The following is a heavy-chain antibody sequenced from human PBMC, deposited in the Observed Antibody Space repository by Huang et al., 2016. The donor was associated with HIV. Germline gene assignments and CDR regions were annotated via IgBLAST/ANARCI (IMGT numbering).Heavy chain of an antibody. V-gene: IGHV3-30-3*01. Sequence: QVQLVESGGGVVQPGRSLRLSCAAFGFSFPNYAMHWVRQAPGKRLEWVTFISNDGSSRYYADSVKGRFTISRDNFKNALYLQMNRLRGDDTAVYYCTREYTVAGAFDLWGQGTMVTVSS. CDR1: GFSFPNYA. J-gene: IGHJ3*01. CDR3: TREYTVAGAFDL. D-gene: IGHD5-12*01. CDR2: ISNDGSSR.